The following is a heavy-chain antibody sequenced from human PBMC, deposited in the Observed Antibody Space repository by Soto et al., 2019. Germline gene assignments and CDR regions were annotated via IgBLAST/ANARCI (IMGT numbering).Heavy chain of an antibody. J-gene: IGHJ4*02. CDR1: GGSINNYY. D-gene: IGHD3-10*01. Sequence: PSETLSLTCTVSGGSINNYYWSWVRQPPGKELEWLGYVYYSGSTNYNPSFRSRVTISVDTSNNQFSLKLSSVTAADTAVYYCARTLGGYLDSWGQGTLVTVSS. CDR2: VYYSGST. V-gene: IGHV4-59*01. CDR3: ARTLGGYLDS.